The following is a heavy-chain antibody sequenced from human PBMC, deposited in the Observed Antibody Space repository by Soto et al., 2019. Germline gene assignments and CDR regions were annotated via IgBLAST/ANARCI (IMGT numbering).Heavy chain of an antibody. Sequence: EVQLVESGGGLVKPGGSLRLSCAASGFTFSSYSMNWVRQAPGKGLEWVSSISSSSSYIYYADSVKGRFTISRDNAKNSLYLQMNSLRAEDTAVYYCARGSYYGMDVWGQVTTVTVSS. CDR2: ISSSSSYI. D-gene: IGHD2-15*01. CDR3: ARGSYYGMDV. J-gene: IGHJ6*02. V-gene: IGHV3-21*01. CDR1: GFTFSSYS.